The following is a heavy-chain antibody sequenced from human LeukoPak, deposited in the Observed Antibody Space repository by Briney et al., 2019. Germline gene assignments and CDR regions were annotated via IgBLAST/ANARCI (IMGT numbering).Heavy chain of an antibody. Sequence: SETLSLTCTVSGGSISSYYWSWIRQPPGKGLEWIGYIYYSGSTNYNPSLKSRVTISVDTSKNQFSLKLSSVTAADTAVYYCARGGVYSSGWYQLDYWGQGTLVTVSS. J-gene: IGHJ4*02. D-gene: IGHD6-19*01. CDR3: ARGGVYSSGWYQLDY. V-gene: IGHV4-59*12. CDR1: GGSISSYY. CDR2: IYYSGST.